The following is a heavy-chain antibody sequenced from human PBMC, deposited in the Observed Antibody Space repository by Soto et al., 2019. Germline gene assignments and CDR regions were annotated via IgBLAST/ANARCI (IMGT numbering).Heavy chain of an antibody. D-gene: IGHD2-2*01. CDR1: GGSISSYY. J-gene: IGHJ5*02. Sequence: KPSETLSLTCTVSGGSISSYYWSWIRQPPGKGLEWIGYIYYSGSTNYNPSLKSRVTISVDTSKNQFSLKLSSVTAADTAVYYCARGDSIVVVPAAMALGVNWFDPWGQGTLVTVSS. CDR3: ARGDSIVVVPAAMALGVNWFDP. CDR2: IYYSGST. V-gene: IGHV4-59*01.